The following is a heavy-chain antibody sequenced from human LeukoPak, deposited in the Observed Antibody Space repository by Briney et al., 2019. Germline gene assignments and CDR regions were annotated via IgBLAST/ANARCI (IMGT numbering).Heavy chain of an antibody. D-gene: IGHD1-26*01. CDR3: ASEQSGNYYRPFDS. CDR2: ISSSSSYI. V-gene: IGHV3-21*01. CDR1: GFTFSSYS. Sequence: PGGSLRLSCAASGFTFSSYSMNWVRQAPGKGLEWVSSISSSSSYIYYADSVKGRFTISRDNAKSSLYLQMNSLRAEDTAVYYCASEQSGNYYRPFDSWGQGTLVTVSS. J-gene: IGHJ4*02.